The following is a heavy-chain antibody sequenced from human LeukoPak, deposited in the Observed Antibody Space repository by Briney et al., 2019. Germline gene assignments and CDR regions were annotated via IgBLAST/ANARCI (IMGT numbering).Heavy chain of an antibody. Sequence: GGSLRLSCAASGFTFSTYGMHWVRQAPGKGLEWVAVISSDGSNKFYADSVKGRFTISRDNSKNTLCLQMNSLRTEDTAVYCCAKSSVPAALIDSWGQGTLVTVSS. D-gene: IGHD2-2*01. V-gene: IGHV3-30*18. J-gene: IGHJ4*02. CDR3: AKSSVPAALIDS. CDR2: ISSDGSNK. CDR1: GFTFSTYG.